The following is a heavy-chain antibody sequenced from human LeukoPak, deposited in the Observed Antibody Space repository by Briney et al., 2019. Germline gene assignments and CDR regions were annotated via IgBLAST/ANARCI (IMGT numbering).Heavy chain of an antibody. J-gene: IGHJ4*02. CDR1: GGSISSYY. V-gene: IGHV4-59*01. D-gene: IGHD3-10*01. CDR3: AGGSTMIRGAADY. CDR2: IYCSGSP. Sequence: SETLSLTCTVSGGSISSYYWSWIRQPPGKGLEWIGYIYCSGSPNYNPSLKSRVTISVDTSKNQFSLKLSSVTAADTAVYFCAGGSTMIRGAADYWGQGTLVTVSS.